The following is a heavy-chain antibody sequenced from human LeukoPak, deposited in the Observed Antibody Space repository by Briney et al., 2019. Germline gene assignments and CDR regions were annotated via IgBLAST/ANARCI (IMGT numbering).Heavy chain of an antibody. J-gene: IGHJ4*02. CDR1: GFTFSNYW. V-gene: IGHV3-7*01. Sequence: PGGSLRLSCAASGFTFSNYWMSWVRQAPGKGLERVANIKEDGSEKYYVDSVKGRFTISRDNAKNSVYLQMNSLRAEDTAVYYCATHYSGWGPGTLVTVSS. CDR2: IKEDGSEK. D-gene: IGHD4-11*01. CDR3: ATHYSG.